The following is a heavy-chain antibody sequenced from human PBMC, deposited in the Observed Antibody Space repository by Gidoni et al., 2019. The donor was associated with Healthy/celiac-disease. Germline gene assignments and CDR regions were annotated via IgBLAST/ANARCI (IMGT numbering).Heavy chain of an antibody. V-gene: IGHV3-64D*06. J-gene: IGHJ6*02. Sequence: EVQLVESGGGLVQPGGSLGLPGSASGCPFSSYAMHWVRQAPGKGLEYVSAISSNGGSTYYADSVKGRFTISRDNSKNTLYLQMSSLRAEDTAVYYCVKDYDFWSGYPVWGQGTTVTVSS. CDR2: ISSNGGST. CDR3: VKDYDFWSGYPV. D-gene: IGHD3-3*01. CDR1: GCPFSSYA.